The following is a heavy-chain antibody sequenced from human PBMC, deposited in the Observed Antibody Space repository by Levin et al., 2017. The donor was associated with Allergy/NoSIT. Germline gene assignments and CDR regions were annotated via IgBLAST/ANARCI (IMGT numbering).Heavy chain of an antibody. CDR2: IYYSGST. CDR3: ARDREGGPQGWFDP. J-gene: IGHJ5*02. V-gene: IGHV4-59*01. Sequence: SETLSLTCTVSGGSISSYYWSWIRQPPGKGLEWIGYIYYSGSTNYNPSLKSRVTISVDTSKNQFSLKLSSVTAADTAVYYCARDREGGPQGWFDPWGQGTLVTVSS. CDR1: GGSISSYY. D-gene: IGHD3-16*01.